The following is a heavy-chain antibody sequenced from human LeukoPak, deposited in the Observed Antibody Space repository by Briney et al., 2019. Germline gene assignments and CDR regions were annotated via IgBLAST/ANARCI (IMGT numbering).Heavy chain of an antibody. CDR1: GYSISSGYY. CDR3: ARKTTGYSSGFNWFDP. D-gene: IGHD6-19*01. V-gene: IGHV4-38-2*02. J-gene: IGHJ5*02. Sequence: SETLSLTCTVSGYSISSGYYWGWIRQPPGKGLAWIGSIYHSGSTYYNPSLKSRVTISVDTSKNQFSLKLSSVTAADTAVYYCARKTTGYSSGFNWFDPWGQGTLVTVSS. CDR2: IYHSGST.